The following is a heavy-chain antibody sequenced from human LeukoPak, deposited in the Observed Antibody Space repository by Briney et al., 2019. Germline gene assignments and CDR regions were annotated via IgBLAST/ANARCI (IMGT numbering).Heavy chain of an antibody. V-gene: IGHV4-34*01. CDR1: GGSFSGFY. J-gene: IGHJ6*02. CDR3: ASLTNYYDILTGYYNMDV. Sequence: PSETLSLTCAVYGGSFSGFYWSWIRQPPGKGLEWIGSIYYSGSTYYNPSLKSRVTISVDTSKNQFSLKLSSVTAADTAVYYCASLTNYYDILTGYYNMDVWGQGTTVTVSS. D-gene: IGHD3-9*01. CDR2: IYYSGST.